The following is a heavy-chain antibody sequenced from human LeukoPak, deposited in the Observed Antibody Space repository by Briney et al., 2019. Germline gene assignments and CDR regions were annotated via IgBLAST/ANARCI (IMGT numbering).Heavy chain of an antibody. CDR1: GGSISSSRYY. CDR2: IYYSGST. CDR3: ARQPLTRAFDI. Sequence: PSETLSLTCTVSGGSISSSRYYWGWIRQPPGKGLEWIGSIYYSGSTYYNPSLKSRVTISVDTSKNQFSLKLSSVTAADTAVYYCARQPLTRAFDIWGQGTMVTVSS. V-gene: IGHV4-39*01. J-gene: IGHJ3*02.